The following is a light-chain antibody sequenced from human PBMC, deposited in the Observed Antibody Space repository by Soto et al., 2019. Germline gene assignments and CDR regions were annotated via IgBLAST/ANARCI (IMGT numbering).Light chain of an antibody. CDR2: KAS. V-gene: IGKV1-5*03. CDR1: QSISSW. CDR3: QQYNSYPWT. J-gene: IGKJ1*01. Sequence: DIQMTQSPSTLSASVGDRVTITCRASQSISSWLAWYQQKPGKAPKLLIYKASSLESGVPSRFSGSGSGTEFTLTISSPQPDDFATYYCQQYNSYPWTFGQGTKEEIK.